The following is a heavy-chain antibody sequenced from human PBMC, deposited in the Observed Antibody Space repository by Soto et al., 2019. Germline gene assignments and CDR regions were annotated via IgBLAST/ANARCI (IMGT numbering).Heavy chain of an antibody. CDR2: IKQDGSEK. CDR3: ARGGDVVLVTAPLDH. Sequence: HPGGSLRLSCAASGFTFSSYWMSWVRQAPGKGLEWVANIKQDGSEKYYVDSVKGRFTISRDNAKNSLYLQMNSLRSEDTAVYYCARGGDVVLVTAPLDHWGQGTLVTVSS. V-gene: IGHV3-7*03. D-gene: IGHD2-21*02. J-gene: IGHJ5*02. CDR1: GFTFSSYW.